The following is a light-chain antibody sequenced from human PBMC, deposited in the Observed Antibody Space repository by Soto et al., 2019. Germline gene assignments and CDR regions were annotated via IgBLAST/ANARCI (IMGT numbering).Light chain of an antibody. CDR2: GAS. V-gene: IGKV3-20*01. CDR3: QQFDTSPLT. CDR1: QSVSNN. Sequence: EIVLTQSPGTLSLSPGERATLSCRASQSVSNNLAWYQQKLGQAPRLLIFGASSRATGIPDRFSGSGSGTDFTLTISRLEPEDVAVYYCQQFDTSPLTFGGGTKVEI. J-gene: IGKJ4*01.